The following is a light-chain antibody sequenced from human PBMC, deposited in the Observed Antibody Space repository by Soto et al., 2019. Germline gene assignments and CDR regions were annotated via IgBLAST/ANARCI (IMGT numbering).Light chain of an antibody. CDR2: GAS. CDR3: QQYCSSPVT. J-gene: IGKJ1*01. Sequence: EIVLTQSPGTLSLSPGERATLSCRASQSVNSSYLAWYQRKPGQAPRLLIYGASSRATGIPDRFSGSGSGTDFTLTISRLEPEDFPVYSCQQYCSSPVTFGQGTKLEIK. V-gene: IGKV3-20*01. CDR1: QSVNSSY.